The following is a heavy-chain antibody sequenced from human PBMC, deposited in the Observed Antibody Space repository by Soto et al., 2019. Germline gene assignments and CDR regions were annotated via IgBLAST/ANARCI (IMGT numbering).Heavy chain of an antibody. CDR3: VKDPPLVRYYYDSSEIDY. D-gene: IGHD3-22*01. CDR1: GFTFSSYA. J-gene: IGHJ4*02. V-gene: IGHV3-64D*08. Sequence: GGSLRLSCSASGFTFSSYAMHWVRQAPGKGLEYVSAISSNGGSTYYADSVKGRFTISRDNSKNTLYLQMSSLRAEDTAVYYCVKDPPLVRYYYDSSEIDYWGQGTLVTVSS. CDR2: ISSNGGST.